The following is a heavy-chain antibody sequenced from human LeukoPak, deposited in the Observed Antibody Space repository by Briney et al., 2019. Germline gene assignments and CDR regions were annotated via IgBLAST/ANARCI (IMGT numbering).Heavy chain of an antibody. CDR2: HNTDGSTK. J-gene: IGHJ4*02. D-gene: IGHD3-22*01. V-gene: IGHV3-74*01. Sequence: TGGSLRLSCAASGFTFSIYWVHWVRQAPGKGLVCVSRHNTDGSTKTYADSVKGRFTISRDNAKNTLYLQMNSLRAEDTAVYYCARAGPDYYDSSGYYSDSWGQGTLVTVSS. CDR1: GFTFSIYW. CDR3: ARAGPDYYDSSGYYSDS.